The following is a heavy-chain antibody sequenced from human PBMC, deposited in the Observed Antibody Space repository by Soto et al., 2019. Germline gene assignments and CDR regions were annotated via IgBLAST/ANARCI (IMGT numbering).Heavy chain of an antibody. CDR2: IIPYYNTL. CDR1: EGTFNSYA. CDR3: ASGASRWYPYFFDS. D-gene: IGHD6-13*01. J-gene: IGHJ4*02. V-gene: IGHV1-69*01. Sequence: QAQVVQSGAEVRKPGSSVNLSCKASEGTFNSYAIAWVRQAPGQGLEWMGGIIPYYNTLNYAQKFQDRVTITADVSTNTVYMELSSLRSDHTAVYFCASGASRWYPYFFDSWAQGTLVTVSS.